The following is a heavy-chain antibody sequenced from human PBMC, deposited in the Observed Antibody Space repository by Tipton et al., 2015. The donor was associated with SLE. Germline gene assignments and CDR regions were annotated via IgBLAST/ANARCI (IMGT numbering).Heavy chain of an antibody. CDR3: ARDEYRYDTTGYHLLGHFDF. CDR1: GGSFSDYY. CDR2: INYSGST. D-gene: IGHD3-22*01. Sequence: TLSLTCAVYGGSFSDYYWTWIRQPPGKGLEWIGEINYSGSTNYNASLKSRVTLSLDASKKQFSLKLSSVTAADTAVYYCARDEYRYDTTGYHLLGHFDFWGQGTLVTVSS. V-gene: IGHV4-34*01. J-gene: IGHJ4*02.